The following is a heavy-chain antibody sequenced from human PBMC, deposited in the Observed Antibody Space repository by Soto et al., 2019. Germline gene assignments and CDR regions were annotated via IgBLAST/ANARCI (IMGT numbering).Heavy chain of an antibody. CDR1: GFDFSNHA. V-gene: IGHV3-30-3*02. J-gene: IGHJ4*02. CDR2: ISFAGGDE. Sequence: QVQLVESGGGVGQPGRSLRLSCAASGFDFSNHAMHWVRQPPGKAPEWLATISFAGGDEFYADSVKGRFTISRDNSKSTLSLHMNSLRAEDTAVYYCVKFCGGDCYNYWGQGTLVTVSS. D-gene: IGHD2-21*02. CDR3: VKFCGGDCYNY.